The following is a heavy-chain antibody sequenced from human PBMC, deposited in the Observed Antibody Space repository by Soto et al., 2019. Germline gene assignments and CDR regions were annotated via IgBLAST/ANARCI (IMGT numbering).Heavy chain of an antibody. CDR1: GFTFSNAW. J-gene: IGHJ4*02. D-gene: IGHD3-10*01. CDR2: IKSKTDGGTT. Sequence: EVQLVESGGGLVKPGGSLRLSCAASGFTFSNAWMSWVRQAPGKGLEWVGRIKSKTDGGTTDYAAPVKGRFTISRDESKNTLYLQMTSLKTEDTAVYYCTTASRYGSGGLWYYFDYWGQGTLVTVSS. CDR3: TTASRYGSGGLWYYFDY. V-gene: IGHV3-15*01.